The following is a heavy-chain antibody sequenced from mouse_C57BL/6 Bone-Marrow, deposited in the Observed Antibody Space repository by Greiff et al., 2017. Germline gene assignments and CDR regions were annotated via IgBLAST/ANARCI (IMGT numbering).Heavy chain of an antibody. Sequence: QVQLQQPGAELVRPGSSVKLSCKASGYTFTSYWMHWVKQRPIRGLDWIGNIDPTSSDTNYNQKFKDKATLTVDKSSSPAYMQLSSLTSEVSAVYYCARLRRRAMDDWGKGTLVTVSA. CDR1: GYTFTSYW. CDR3: ARLRRRAMDD. CDR2: IDPTSSDT. V-gene: IGHV1-52*01. J-gene: IGHJ4*01.